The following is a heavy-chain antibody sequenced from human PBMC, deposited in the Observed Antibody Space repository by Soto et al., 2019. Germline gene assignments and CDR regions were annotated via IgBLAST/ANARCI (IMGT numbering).Heavy chain of an antibody. V-gene: IGHV5-51*01. CDR2: IYPGDSET. CDR3: SITRHYHGAAFDS. Sequence: PGASLKISCNGSAYTFTNYYIGWVRQMAGKGLEWMGIIYPGDSETTYSPSFQGQVTFSVDKSLNTAYLQWSSLKASDTAIYYCSITRHYHGAAFDSWGHGTLVTVSS. J-gene: IGHJ4*01. D-gene: IGHD3-10*01. CDR1: AYTFTNYY.